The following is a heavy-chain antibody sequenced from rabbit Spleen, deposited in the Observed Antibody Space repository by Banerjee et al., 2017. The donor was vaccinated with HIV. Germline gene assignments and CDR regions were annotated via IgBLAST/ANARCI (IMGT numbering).Heavy chain of an antibody. Sequence: QEQLKESGGDLVKPGASLTLTCTASGVSFTNNYYMCWVRQAPGKGLEWIACIYAGSSDSTYSATWAKGRFTLSKTSSTTVTLQMTSLTVADTATYFCARDTGSSFSSYGMDLWGPGTLVTVS. V-gene: IGHV1S45*01. CDR3: ARDTGSSFSSYGMDL. CDR2: IYAGSSDST. CDR1: GVSFTNNYY. J-gene: IGHJ6*01. D-gene: IGHD8-1*01.